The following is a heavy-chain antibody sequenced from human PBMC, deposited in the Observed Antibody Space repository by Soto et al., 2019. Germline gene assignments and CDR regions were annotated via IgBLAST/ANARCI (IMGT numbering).Heavy chain of an antibody. V-gene: IGHV3-74*01. CDR2: INSDGSST. D-gene: IGHD5-12*01. CDR1: GFTFSSYW. CDR3: HSGCANY. J-gene: IGHJ4*02. Sequence: GESLKISCAASGFTFSSYWMHWVRQAPGKGLVWVSRINSDGSSTSYADSVKGRFTISRDNAKNTLYLQMNSLRAEDTAVYYCHSGCANYWGQGTLVTVSS.